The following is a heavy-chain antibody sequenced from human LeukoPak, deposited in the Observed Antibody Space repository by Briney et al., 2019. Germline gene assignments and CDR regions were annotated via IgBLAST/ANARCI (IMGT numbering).Heavy chain of an antibody. D-gene: IGHD3-10*01. CDR2: IYHSGRT. V-gene: IGHV4-4*02. Sequence: SETLPLTCAVSGGSISSSNWWSWVRQPPGKGLEWIGEIYHSGRTNYTPSLKSRVTISVDTSKNQFSLKLNSVTAADTAVYYCAKSNGYGLIDIWGQGTMVTVSS. J-gene: IGHJ3*02. CDR1: GGSISSSNW. CDR3: AKSNGYGLIDI.